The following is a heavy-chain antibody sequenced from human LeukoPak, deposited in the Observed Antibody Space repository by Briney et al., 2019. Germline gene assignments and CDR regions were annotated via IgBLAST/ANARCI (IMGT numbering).Heavy chain of an antibody. CDR1: GYTLTGYY. CDR3: ARAQVYCSGGGCPYFDY. J-gene: IGHJ4*02. CDR2: INPNSGGT. Sequence: ASVKVSCKASGYTLTGYYMHWVRQAPGQGLEWMGWINPNSGGTNYAQKFQGRITMTRDTSISTAYMELSRLRSDDTAVYYCARAQVYCSGGGCPYFDYWGQGTLVTVSS. V-gene: IGHV1-2*02. D-gene: IGHD2-15*01.